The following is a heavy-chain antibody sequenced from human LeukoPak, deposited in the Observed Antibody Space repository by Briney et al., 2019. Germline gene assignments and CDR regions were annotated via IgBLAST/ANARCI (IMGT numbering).Heavy chain of an antibody. CDR1: GGSISSSSYY. D-gene: IGHD5-24*01. CDR2: IYYSGST. J-gene: IGHJ4*02. V-gene: IGHV4-39*01. CDR3: ARPNLLEMATIDY. Sequence: SETLSLTCTVSGGSISSSSYYWGWIRQPPGKGLEWIGSIYYSGSTYYNPSLKSRVTISVDTSKNQFSLKLSSVTAADTAVYYCARPNLLEMATIDYWGQGTLVTVS.